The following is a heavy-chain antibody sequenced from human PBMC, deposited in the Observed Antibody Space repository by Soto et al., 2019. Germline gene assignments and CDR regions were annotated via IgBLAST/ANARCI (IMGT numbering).Heavy chain of an antibody. Sequence: KSSETLSLTCSVSSDSMNSGGYYWSWIRQHPGKGLEWIGYIYSNGDTYYNPSLKSRVTISVDTSKNQFSLNLTSVPAADTAVYYCARRGGSSSGYYYHALDVWGQGTTVTVSS. J-gene: IGHJ6*02. CDR3: ARRGGSSSGYYYHALDV. CDR1: SDSMNSGGYY. CDR2: IYSNGDT. V-gene: IGHV4-31*03. D-gene: IGHD6-6*01.